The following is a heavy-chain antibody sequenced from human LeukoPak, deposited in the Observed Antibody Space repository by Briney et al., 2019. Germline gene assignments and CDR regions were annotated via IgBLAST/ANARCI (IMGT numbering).Heavy chain of an antibody. Sequence: ASVKVSCKASGYTFTSYDLNWVRQATGQGLEWMGWMNPNSGNTGYAPKFQGRVTMTRNTSMNTAYMELSSLRSEDTAVYYCARGVGLLQKVRLDYWGRGTLVSVSS. D-gene: IGHD5-24*01. CDR2: MNPNSGNT. CDR1: GYTFTSYD. J-gene: IGHJ4*02. V-gene: IGHV1-8*02. CDR3: ARGVGLLQKVRLDY.